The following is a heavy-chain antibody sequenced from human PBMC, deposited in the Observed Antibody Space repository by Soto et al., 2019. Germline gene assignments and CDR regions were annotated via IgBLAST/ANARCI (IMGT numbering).Heavy chain of an antibody. V-gene: IGHV1-3*01. J-gene: IGHJ4*02. CDR3: ARDTGYTFGSLNY. CDR2: MNAGVGNT. D-gene: IGHD5-18*01. CDR1: GYTFTDYA. Sequence: HVELVQSGADVKKPGASVTISCKASGYTFTDYALHWVRQAPGQRLEWMGWMNAGVGNTLYSQKFQGRITITRDTSASTGYMELNSLKSEDTAIYYCARDTGYTFGSLNYWGPGTLVTVSS.